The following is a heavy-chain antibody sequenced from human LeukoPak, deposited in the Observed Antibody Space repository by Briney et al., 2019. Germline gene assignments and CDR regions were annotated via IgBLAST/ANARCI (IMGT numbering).Heavy chain of an antibody. CDR2: MNPNSGNT. CDR1: GYTFTGYY. D-gene: IGHD4-23*01. Sequence: VKVSCKASGYTFTGYYMHWVRQATGQGLEWMGWMNPNSGNTGYAQKFQGRVTMTRDTSISTAYMELSSLRSEDTAVYFCARSNYGGKRWFDPWGQGTLVIVSS. CDR3: ARSNYGGKRWFDP. V-gene: IGHV1-8*02. J-gene: IGHJ5*02.